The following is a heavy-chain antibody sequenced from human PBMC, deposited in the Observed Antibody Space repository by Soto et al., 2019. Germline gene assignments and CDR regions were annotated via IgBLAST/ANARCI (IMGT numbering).Heavy chain of an antibody. V-gene: IGHV4-39*01. CDR2: IYYSGST. CDR3: ARRVRTYYYGMDV. J-gene: IGHJ6*02. Sequence: PSETLSLTCAVSGCSISSSSYYWGWIRQPPGKGLEWIGSIYYSGSTYYNPSLKSRVTISVDTSKNQFSLKLSSVTAADTAVYYCARRVRTYYYGMDVWGQGTTVTVPS. CDR1: GCSISSSSYY.